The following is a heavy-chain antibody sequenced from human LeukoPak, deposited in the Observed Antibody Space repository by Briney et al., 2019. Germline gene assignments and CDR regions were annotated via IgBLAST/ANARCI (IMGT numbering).Heavy chain of an antibody. D-gene: IGHD1-20*01. V-gene: IGHV3-21*01. CDR2: ISSSSSYI. CDR3: ARGGINGTRGVDY. Sequence: GGSLRLSCEASGFTFSSYSMNWVRQAPGKGLEWVSSISSSSSYIYYADSVKGRFTISRDNSKNSLYLQMNSLRAEDTAVYYCARGGINGTRGVDYWGQGTLVTVSS. CDR1: GFTFSSYS. J-gene: IGHJ4*02.